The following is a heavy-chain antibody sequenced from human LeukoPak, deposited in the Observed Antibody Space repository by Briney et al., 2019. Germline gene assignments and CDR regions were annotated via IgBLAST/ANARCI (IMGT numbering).Heavy chain of an antibody. D-gene: IGHD6-13*01. CDR2: ISWNSGSI. J-gene: IGHJ2*01. V-gene: IGHV3-9*01. CDR3: AKDIAAAGTGWYFDL. CDR1: GFTFDDYA. Sequence: GRSLRLSCAASGFTFDDYAMHWVRQAPGKGLEWVSGISWNSGSIGYADSVKGRFTIPRDNAKNSLYLQMNNLRAEDTALYYCAKDIAAAGTGWYFDLWGRGTLVTVSS.